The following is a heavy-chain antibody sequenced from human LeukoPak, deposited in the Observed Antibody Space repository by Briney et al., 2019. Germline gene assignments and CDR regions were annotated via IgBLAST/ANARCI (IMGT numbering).Heavy chain of an antibody. CDR2: VSNDGRNK. Sequence: PGGSLRLSCAAPGFTFSSYGMQWVRQAPGKGLEWVAVVSNDGRNKYYADSVKGRFTISRDDSKNTLYLQMNSLRAEDTAVYYCAKELHRTSFFDYWGQGTLVTVSS. V-gene: IGHV3-30*18. D-gene: IGHD6-6*01. CDR1: GFTFSSYG. J-gene: IGHJ4*02. CDR3: AKELHRTSFFDY.